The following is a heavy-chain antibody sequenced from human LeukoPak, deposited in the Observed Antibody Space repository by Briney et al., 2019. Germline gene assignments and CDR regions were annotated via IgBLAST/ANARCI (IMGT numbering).Heavy chain of an antibody. J-gene: IGHJ4*02. CDR3: ARDRMGGSFDY. Sequence: GGSLRLSCAASGFAFSLYAMNWVCQTPGERLECGSFITGDSNTIYYADSMKGRFTVSRDNAENSLYLQMNSLSAEDTAVYYCARDRMGGSFDYWGQGTLVTVSS. CDR2: ITGDSNTI. V-gene: IGHV3-48*01. CDR1: GFAFSLYA. D-gene: IGHD2-15*01.